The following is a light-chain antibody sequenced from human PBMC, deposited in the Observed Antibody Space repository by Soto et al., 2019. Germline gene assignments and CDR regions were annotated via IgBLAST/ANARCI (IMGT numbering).Light chain of an antibody. V-gene: IGKV3-15*01. CDR3: QQYGDWPLT. CDR1: QSVGNN. J-gene: IGKJ4*01. CDR2: ATS. Sequence: EIVVTQSPATLSVSPGERATLSCRASQSVGNNFAWYQQKPGQAPRLLIFATSTRATGVPARFSGSGSGTEFTLTLSSLQSEDFVVYYCQQYGDWPLTFGGGAKVEIE.